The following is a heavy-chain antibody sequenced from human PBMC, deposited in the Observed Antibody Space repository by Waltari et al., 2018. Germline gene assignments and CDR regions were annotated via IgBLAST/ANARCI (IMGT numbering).Heavy chain of an antibody. J-gene: IGHJ6*02. CDR3: ARDRLRDGMDV. Sequence: QVQLVQSGAEVKKPGASVKVSCKASGYTFTSYAMHWVRQAPGQRLEWMGWINAGNGNTKYSQKFQGRVTMTRDTSASTAYMELSSLRSEDTAVYYCARDRLRDGMDVWGQGTTVTVSS. CDR1: GYTFTSYA. D-gene: IGHD4-17*01. CDR2: INAGNGNT. V-gene: IGHV1-3*01.